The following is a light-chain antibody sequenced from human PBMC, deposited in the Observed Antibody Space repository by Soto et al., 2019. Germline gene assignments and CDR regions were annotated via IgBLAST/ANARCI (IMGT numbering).Light chain of an antibody. V-gene: IGKV3-11*01. Sequence: EIVLTQSPATLSLSPGERATLSCRASQSVSSYLAWYQQKPGQAPRLLIYDASNRATGIPARFSGRRSGTDFTLTISSLEPEDFAVYYCQQRSNWPALTFGGGTKVEIK. J-gene: IGKJ4*01. CDR2: DAS. CDR1: QSVSSY. CDR3: QQRSNWPALT.